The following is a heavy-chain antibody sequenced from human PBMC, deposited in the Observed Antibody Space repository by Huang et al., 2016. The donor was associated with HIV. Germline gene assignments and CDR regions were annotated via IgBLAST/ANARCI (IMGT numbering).Heavy chain of an antibody. Sequence: QVQLVQSGAKVKNPGASVRVSCKASGYPFTDSNIHWVRQAPGQGLEWMGWINPKRGGTIYAQRFQGRITMTRDTTISTVHMDLRRIQSDDTAVYFCARDWSFGSSTSPADWGQGTLVTVSS. V-gene: IGHV1-2*02. J-gene: IGHJ4*02. CDR1: GYPFTDSN. D-gene: IGHD6-6*01. CDR3: ARDWSFGSSTSPAD. CDR2: INPKRGGT.